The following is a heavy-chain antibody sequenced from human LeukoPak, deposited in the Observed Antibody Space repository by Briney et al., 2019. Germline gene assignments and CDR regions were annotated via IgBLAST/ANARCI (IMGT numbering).Heavy chain of an antibody. CDR2: IGDSGGST. CDR3: ARLYSGSSSRFDY. D-gene: IGHD1-26*01. CDR1: GFTFVSFA. J-gene: IGHJ4*02. Sequence: GGSLRLSCAASGFTFVSFAMSWVRQAPGKGSEWVATIGDSGGSTHYADSVKGRFTISGDNSKSTLYLQMNSLRAEDTAVYFCARLYSGSSSRFDYWGQGTLVTVSS. V-gene: IGHV3-23*01.